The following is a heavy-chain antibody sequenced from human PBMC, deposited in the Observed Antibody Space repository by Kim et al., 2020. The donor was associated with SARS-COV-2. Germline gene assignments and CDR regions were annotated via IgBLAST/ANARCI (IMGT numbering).Heavy chain of an antibody. CDR3: ARHYTFGSGPRLDY. D-gene: IGHD3-16*01. J-gene: IGHJ4*02. CDR2: IYPGDSET. CDR1: GYVFTSYW. V-gene: IGHV5-51*01. Sequence: GESLKISCKGSGYVFTSYWIVWVRHTPGQGLEWVGGIYPGDSETQYSQSSQGHDTISTDNSINTAFLQWESLQPTDTAIYYCARHYTFGSGPRLDYLGEGSQVIVSS.